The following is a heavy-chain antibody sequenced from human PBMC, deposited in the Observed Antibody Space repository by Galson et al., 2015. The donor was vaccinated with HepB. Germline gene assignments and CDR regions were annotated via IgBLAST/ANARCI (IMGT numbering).Heavy chain of an antibody. CDR2: ISGHAEKI. CDR1: GFAFGSHT. CDR3: AKDSHYDFWQGSLFEL. V-gene: IGHV3-23*01. J-gene: IGHJ4*02. D-gene: IGHD3-3*01. Sequence: SLRLSCAASGFAFGSHTMIWVRQAPGRGLECVSAISGHAEKIYYAESLKGRFTISRDNSKSTVYLQISGLRADDTAVYYCAKDSHYDFWQGSLFELWGQGTPVTVAS.